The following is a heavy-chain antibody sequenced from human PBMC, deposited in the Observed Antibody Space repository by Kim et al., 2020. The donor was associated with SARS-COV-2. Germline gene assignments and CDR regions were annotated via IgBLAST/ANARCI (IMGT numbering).Heavy chain of an antibody. V-gene: IGHV3-48*03. CDR3: ARAKFDWLLYSYGMDV. D-gene: IGHD3-9*01. CDR1: GFTFSSYE. Sequence: GGSLRLSCAASGFTFSSYEMNWVRQAPGKGLEWVSYISSSCSTIYYADSVKGRFTISRDNAKNSLYLQMNSLRAEDTAVYYCARAKFDWLLYSYGMDVWGQGTTDTVSS. J-gene: IGHJ6*02. CDR2: ISSSCSTI.